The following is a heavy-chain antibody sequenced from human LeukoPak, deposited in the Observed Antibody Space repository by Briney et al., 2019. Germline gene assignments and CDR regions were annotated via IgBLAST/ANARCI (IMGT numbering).Heavy chain of an antibody. J-gene: IGHJ5*02. D-gene: IGHD6-19*01. Sequence: PGGSLRLSCAASGFTLSSYAMSWVRQAPGKGLEWVSAISGSGGGTYYADSVKGRFTISRDNSKNTLYLQMNSLRAEDTAVYYCANMAVAGRGNWFDPWGQGTLVTVSS. CDR1: GFTLSSYA. CDR3: ANMAVAGRGNWFDP. V-gene: IGHV3-23*01. CDR2: ISGSGGGT.